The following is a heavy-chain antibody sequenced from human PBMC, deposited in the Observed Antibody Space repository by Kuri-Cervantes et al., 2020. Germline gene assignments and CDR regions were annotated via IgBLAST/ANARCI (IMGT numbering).Heavy chain of an antibody. D-gene: IGHD5-18*01. CDR3: ARDLDTAMSPGVEGGY. Sequence: GESLKISCAASGFTFSSYSMNWVRQAPEKGLEWVSSISSSSSYIYYADSVKGRFTISRDNAKNSLYLQMNSLRAEDTAVYYCARDLDTAMSPGVEGGYWGQGTLVTVSS. J-gene: IGHJ4*02. V-gene: IGHV3-21*01. CDR1: GFTFSSYS. CDR2: ISSSSSYI.